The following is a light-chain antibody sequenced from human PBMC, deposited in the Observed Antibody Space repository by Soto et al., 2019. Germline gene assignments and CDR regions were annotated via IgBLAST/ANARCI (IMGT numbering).Light chain of an antibody. CDR2: AAS. CDR3: QQSYSTPLP. V-gene: IGKV1-39*01. Sequence: DIQMTQSPSSLSASVGDRVTITCRASQSINNCLSWYQQKPGKAPKLLIYAASSLQSGVPSRFSGSGSGTHFPLTISRLQAEHFATYYCQQSYSTPLPCGGGSRVEIK. CDR1: QSINNC. J-gene: IGKJ4*01.